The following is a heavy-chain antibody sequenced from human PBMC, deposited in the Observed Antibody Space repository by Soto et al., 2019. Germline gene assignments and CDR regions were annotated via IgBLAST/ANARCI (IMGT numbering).Heavy chain of an antibody. CDR3: ARLWYYDSSGYYPGGWFDP. V-gene: IGHV1-69*01. CDR1: GGTFSSYA. J-gene: IGHJ5*02. D-gene: IGHD3-22*01. CDR2: IIPIFGTA. Sequence: QVQLVQSGDEVKKPGSSVKVSCKASGGTFSSYAISWVRQAPGQGLEWMGGIIPIFGTANYAQKFQGRVTITADESTSTAYMELSSLRSEDTAVYYCARLWYYDSSGYYPGGWFDPWGQGTLVTVSS.